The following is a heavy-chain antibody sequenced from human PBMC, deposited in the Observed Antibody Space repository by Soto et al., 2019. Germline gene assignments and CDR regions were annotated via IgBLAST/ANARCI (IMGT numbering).Heavy chain of an antibody. D-gene: IGHD3-10*01. V-gene: IGHV1-8*01. CDR3: AEAPRITMVGGFQIHNGFAP. J-gene: IGHJ5*02. CDR2: MNPNSGNT. Sequence: ASVKVSCKASGYTFTSYDINWVRQATGQGLEWMGWMNPNSGNTGYAQKFQGRVTMTRNTSISTAYMELSSLRSEDTAVYYCAEAPRITMVGGFQIHNGFAPGGQETLVTFSS. CDR1: GYTFTSYD.